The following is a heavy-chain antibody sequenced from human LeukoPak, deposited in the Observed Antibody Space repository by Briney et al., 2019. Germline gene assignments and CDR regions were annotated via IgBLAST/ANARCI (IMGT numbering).Heavy chain of an antibody. CDR2: ISAYNGNT. D-gene: IGHD3-22*01. Sequence: ASVKVSCKASGYTFTSYGISWVRQAPGQGLEWMGWISAYNGNTNYAQKLQGRVTMTTDTSTSTAYMELRSLRSDDTAVYYCARAEWGYYDSSGYWIWGQGTMVTVSS. J-gene: IGHJ3*02. CDR1: GYTFTSYG. V-gene: IGHV1-18*01. CDR3: ARAEWGYYDSSGYWI.